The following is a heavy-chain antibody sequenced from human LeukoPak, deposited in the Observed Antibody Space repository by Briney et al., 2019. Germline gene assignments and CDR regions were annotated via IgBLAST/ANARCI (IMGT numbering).Heavy chain of an antibody. Sequence: GGSLRLSCVVSGFSFSDSYMTWIRQTPGKGLEWLAYISGSGSDICYADSVEGRFTISRDNAKNSLYLQMNSLRPEDTALYYCSTDPRLLMSWGHGTLVTVSS. J-gene: IGHJ5*01. CDR1: GFSFSDSY. CDR3: STDPRLLMS. D-gene: IGHD2-8*01. V-gene: IGHV3-11*01. CDR2: ISGSGSDI.